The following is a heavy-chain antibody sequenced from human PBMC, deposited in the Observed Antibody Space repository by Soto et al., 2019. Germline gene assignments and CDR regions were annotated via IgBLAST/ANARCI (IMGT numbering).Heavy chain of an antibody. V-gene: IGHV4-31*03. CDR2: IYYTGST. J-gene: IGHJ6*02. D-gene: IGHD3-10*01. CDR1: GGSISSGGYY. Sequence: PSETLSLTCTVSGGSISSGGYYWSWIRQHPGKGLEWIGYIYYTGSTYYNPSLESRVTISADTSKNQFSLKLSSVTAADSAVYYCGRDGMVRGVCYYGMDVWVRGTTVTV. CDR3: GRDGMVRGVCYYGMDV.